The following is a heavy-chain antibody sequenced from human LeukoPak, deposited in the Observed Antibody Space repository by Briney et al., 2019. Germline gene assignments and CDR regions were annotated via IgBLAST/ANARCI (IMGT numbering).Heavy chain of an antibody. CDR2: IYHSGST. D-gene: IGHD3-22*01. J-gene: IGHJ3*02. V-gene: IGHV4-30-2*01. CDR3: ARDSYYYDSSVPDAFDI. Sequence: SQTLSLTCTVSGGSISSGGYYWSWIRQPPGKGLEWIGYIYHSGSTYYNPSLKSRVTISVDRSKNQFSLKLSSVTAADTAVYYCARDSYYYDSSVPDAFDIWGQGTMVTVSS. CDR1: GGSISSGGYY.